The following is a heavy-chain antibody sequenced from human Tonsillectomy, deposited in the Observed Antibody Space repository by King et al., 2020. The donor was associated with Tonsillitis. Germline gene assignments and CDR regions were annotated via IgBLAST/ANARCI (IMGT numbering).Heavy chain of an antibody. D-gene: IGHD2-21*02. CDR2: IYSGGST. V-gene: IGHV3-53*04. CDR3: ARFADCGGDCYSGYFVY. CDR1: GFTVSSNY. J-gene: IGHJ4*02. Sequence: VQLVESGGGLVQPGGSLRLSCAASGFTVSSNYMSWVRQAPGKGLEWVSVIYSGGSTYYADSVKGRFTISRHNSKNTLYLQMNSLRPEDTAVYYCARFADCGGDCYSGYFVYWGQGTLVTVSS.